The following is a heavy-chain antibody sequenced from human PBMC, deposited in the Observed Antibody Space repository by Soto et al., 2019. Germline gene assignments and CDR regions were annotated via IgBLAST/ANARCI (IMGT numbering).Heavy chain of an antibody. J-gene: IGHJ6*02. CDR2: ISAYNGNT. V-gene: IGHV1-18*01. D-gene: IGHD2-15*01. CDR3: ARAEGGRYCSGGSCYPVIYYGMDV. CDR1: GYTFTSYG. Sequence: ASLKVSCKASGYTFTSYGISWVRQAPGQGLEWMGWISAYNGNTNYAQKLQGRVTMTTDTSTSTAYMELRSLRSDDTAVYYCARAEGGRYCSGGSCYPVIYYGMDVWGQGTTVTVSS.